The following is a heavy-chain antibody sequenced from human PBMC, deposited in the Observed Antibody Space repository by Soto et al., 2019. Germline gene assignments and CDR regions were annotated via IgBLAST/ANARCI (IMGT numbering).Heavy chain of an antibody. J-gene: IGHJ6*02. CDR2: IIPIFGTA. CDR3: ARSALIWYSSSWNQYYYYGMDV. V-gene: IGHV1-69*13. Sequence: SVKVSCKASGGTFSSYAISWVRQAPGQGLEWMGGIIPIFGTANYAQKFQGRVTITAGESTSTAYMELSSLRSEDTAVYYCARSALIWYSSSWNQYYYYGMDVWGQGTTVTVS. CDR1: GGTFSSYA. D-gene: IGHD6-13*01.